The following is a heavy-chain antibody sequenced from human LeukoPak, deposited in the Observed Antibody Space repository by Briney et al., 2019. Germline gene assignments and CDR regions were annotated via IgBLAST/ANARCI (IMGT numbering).Heavy chain of an antibody. CDR3: AKAPYSSSPYYFDY. CDR1: GFTFSRHW. V-gene: IGHV3-7*03. D-gene: IGHD6-6*01. J-gene: IGHJ4*02. Sequence: TGGSLRLSCAASGFTFSRHWMYWVRQAPGKGLEWVANIKQDGSAKPYVDTVKGRFTISRDNSKNTLYLQMNSLRAEDTAVYYCAKAPYSSSPYYFDYWGQGTLVTVSS. CDR2: IKQDGSAK.